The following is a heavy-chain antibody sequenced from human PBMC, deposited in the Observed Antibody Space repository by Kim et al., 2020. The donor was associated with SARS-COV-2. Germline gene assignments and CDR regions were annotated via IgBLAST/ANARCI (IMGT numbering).Heavy chain of an antibody. CDR2: INQGGSEK. Sequence: GGSLRLSCAASGFTFRSYSMSWVRQAPGKGLEWVANINQGGSEKYYVDSVRGRFTISRDNAKNLLYLQMNSLRAEDTAVYYCARPMGSDYWGHGTLVPV. V-gene: IGHV3-7*01. J-gene: IGHJ4*01. CDR3: ARPMGSDY. CDR1: GFTFRSYS.